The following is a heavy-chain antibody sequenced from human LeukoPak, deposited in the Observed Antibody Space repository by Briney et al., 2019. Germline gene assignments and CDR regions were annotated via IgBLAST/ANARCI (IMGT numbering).Heavy chain of an antibody. Sequence: SETLSLTCTVSGYSISSGYYWGWIRQPPGRGLEWIGSIYHSGSTYYNPSLNSRVTISVDTSKNQFSLKLSSVTAADTAVYYCARRDYITIMFDYWGQGTLVTVSS. CDR1: GYSISSGYY. CDR3: ARRDYITIMFDY. CDR2: IYHSGST. V-gene: IGHV4-38-2*02. J-gene: IGHJ4*02. D-gene: IGHD3-10*01.